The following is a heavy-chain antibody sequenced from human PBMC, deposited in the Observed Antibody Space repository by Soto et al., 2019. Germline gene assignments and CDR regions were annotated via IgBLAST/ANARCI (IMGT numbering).Heavy chain of an antibody. CDR3: APHPGGGGY. Sequence: EVQLVESGGGLIQPGGSLRLSCAVSGFTVSNNYMSWVRQAPGKGLEGVSVIYSGGYTAYGDSVKGRFTISRDNSKNTLILKTKSRRADHPAVFYGAPHPGGGGYWGQGTLVTVSS. V-gene: IGHV3-53*01. J-gene: IGHJ4*02. CDR2: IYSGGYT. CDR1: GFTVSNNY. D-gene: IGHD3-10*01.